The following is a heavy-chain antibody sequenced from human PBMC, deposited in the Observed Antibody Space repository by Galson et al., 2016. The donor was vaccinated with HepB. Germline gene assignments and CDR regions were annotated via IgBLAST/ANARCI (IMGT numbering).Heavy chain of an antibody. CDR3: ASVDGRWSGFDA. CDR1: GDSVSNNRAA. CDR2: TYYRSKWYN. J-gene: IGHJ5*02. Sequence: CAISGDSVSNNRAAWNWIRQSPSRGLEWLGRTYYRSKWYNDYAVSVESRISIKPDTSKNELSMKLNSVTAEEAAVYFSASVDGRWSGFDAWGQVARVTVSS. V-gene: IGHV6-1*01. D-gene: IGHD5-24*01.